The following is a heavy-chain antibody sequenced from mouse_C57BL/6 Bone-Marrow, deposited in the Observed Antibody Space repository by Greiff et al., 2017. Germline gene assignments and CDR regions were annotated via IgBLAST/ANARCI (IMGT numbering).Heavy chain of an antibody. CDR2: IDPENGDT. V-gene: IGHV14-4*01. Sequence: EVQLQQSGAELVRPGASVKLSCTASGFNIKDDYMHWVKQRPEQGLEWIGWIDPENGDTEYASKFQGKATITADTSSNTAYLQLSSLTSEDTAVYYCTIPLITTVVATDAMDYWGQGTSVTVSS. J-gene: IGHJ4*01. CDR1: GFNIKDDY. CDR3: TIPLITTVVATDAMDY. D-gene: IGHD1-1*01.